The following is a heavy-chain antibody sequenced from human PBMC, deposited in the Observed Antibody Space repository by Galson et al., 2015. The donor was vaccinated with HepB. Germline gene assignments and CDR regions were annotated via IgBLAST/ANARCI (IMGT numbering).Heavy chain of an antibody. CDR1: GFTFSSYA. V-gene: IGHV3-23*01. J-gene: IGHJ5*02. Sequence: SLRLSCAASGFTFSSYAMSWVRQAPGKGLEWVSAIRGSGGSTYYADSVKGRFTISRDNSKNTLYLQMNSLRAEDTAVYYCAKRRRSDGVMWFDPWGQGTLVTVSS. CDR2: IRGSGGST. CDR3: AKRRRSDGVMWFDP. D-gene: IGHD2-21*01.